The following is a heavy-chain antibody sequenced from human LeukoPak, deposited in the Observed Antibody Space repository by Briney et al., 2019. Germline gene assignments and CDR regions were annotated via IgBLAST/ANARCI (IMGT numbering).Heavy chain of an antibody. D-gene: IGHD3-9*01. V-gene: IGHV3-11*01. CDR1: GFTFSDYY. CDR2: ISSSGSTI. Sequence: PGGSLRLSCAASGFTFSDYYMSWIRQAPGKGLEWVSYISSSGSTIYYADSVKGRFTISRDNAKNSLYLQMNSLRAEDTAVYYCARAGDSYDILTGPDAFDIWGQGTMVTVSS. J-gene: IGHJ3*02. CDR3: ARAGDSYDILTGPDAFDI.